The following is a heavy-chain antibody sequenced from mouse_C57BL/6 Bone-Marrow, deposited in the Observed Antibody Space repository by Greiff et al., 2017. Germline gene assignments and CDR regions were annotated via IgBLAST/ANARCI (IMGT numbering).Heavy chain of an antibody. CDR1: GFNIKDDY. Sequence: VHVKQSGAELVRPGASVKLSCTASGFNIKDDYMHWVKQRPEQGLEWIGWIDPENGDTEYASKFQGKATITADTSSNTAYLQLSSLTSEDTAVYYCTTSLITTVDYWGQGTTLTVSS. D-gene: IGHD1-1*01. CDR2: IDPENGDT. J-gene: IGHJ2*01. CDR3: TTSLITTVDY. V-gene: IGHV14-4*01.